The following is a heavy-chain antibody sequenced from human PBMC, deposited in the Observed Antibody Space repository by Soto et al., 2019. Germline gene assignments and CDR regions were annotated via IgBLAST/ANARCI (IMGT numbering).Heavy chain of an antibody. J-gene: IGHJ4*02. CDR3: ARQYYYDSSAPFDY. D-gene: IGHD3-22*01. CDR2: VYYSGGA. V-gene: IGHV4-39*01. Sequence: PSETLSLTCDVSGGSIDNSHSFWGWVRQPPGKGLEFIGSVYYSGGAYYSPSLKSRVTVSVDTSKNQFSLKLSSVTAADTAVYYCARQYYYDSSAPFDYWGQGTLVTVSS. CDR1: GGSIDNSHSF.